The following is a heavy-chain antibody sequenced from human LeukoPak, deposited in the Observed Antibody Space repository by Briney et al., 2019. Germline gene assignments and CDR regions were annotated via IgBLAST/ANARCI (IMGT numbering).Heavy chain of an antibody. V-gene: IGHV3-13*01. CDR1: GFTFSSYD. CDR2: IGTAGDT. D-gene: IGHD1-26*01. J-gene: IGHJ5*02. Sequence: GGSLRLSCAASGFTFSSYDMHWVRQATGKGLEWVSAIGTAGDTYYPGSVKGRFTISRENAKNSLYLQMNSLRAGDTAVYYRARDHGWWELRGSWFDPWGQGTLVTVSS. CDR3: ARDHGWWELRGSWFDP.